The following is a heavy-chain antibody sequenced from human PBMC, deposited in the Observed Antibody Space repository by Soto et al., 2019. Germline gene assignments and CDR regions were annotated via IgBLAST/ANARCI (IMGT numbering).Heavy chain of an antibody. CDR1: GFTFTRYS. CDR3: AIGAVNLTGNFDY. CDR2: ISSTTNYI. J-gene: IGHJ4*02. Sequence: GGSLRLSCAASGFTFTRYSMNWVRQAPGKGLEWVSSISSTTNYIYYGDSMKGRFTISRDNAKHSLYLELNSLRADYTAVYYCAIGAVNLTGNFDYWGQGTLVTVSS. V-gene: IGHV3-21*01. D-gene: IGHD3-16*01.